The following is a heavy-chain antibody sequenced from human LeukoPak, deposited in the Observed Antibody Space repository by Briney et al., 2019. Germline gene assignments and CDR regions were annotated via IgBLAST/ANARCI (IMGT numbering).Heavy chain of an antibody. CDR3: ARARPSMWIDY. CDR2: ISYDGSDK. Sequence: SGGSLRLSCAASGFTFSSYAMYGVRRAPGKGLEWVADISYDGSDKFYADSVKGRFTISRDSSKNTLYPHMNSLRPEDTAVYYCARARPSMWIDYWGQGTLVTVSS. J-gene: IGHJ4*02. CDR1: GFTFSSYA. D-gene: IGHD5-12*01. V-gene: IGHV3-30*04.